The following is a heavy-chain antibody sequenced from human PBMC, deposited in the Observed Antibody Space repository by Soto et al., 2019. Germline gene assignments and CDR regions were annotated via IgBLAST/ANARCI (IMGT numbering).Heavy chain of an antibody. CDR2: IKHDGTET. CDR3: VRPVRGSASEC. Sequence: VQLVESGGDLVHPGESLRLSCAVFGFTFSSYWMGWVRQAPGKGLEWVATIKHDGTETYYVDSVRGRFTISRDNSRNSLYLQMNSLRAEDMAVYYCVRPVRGSASECWGQGTLVTVSS. D-gene: IGHD6-19*01. CDR1: GFTFSSYW. V-gene: IGHV3-7*05. J-gene: IGHJ4*02.